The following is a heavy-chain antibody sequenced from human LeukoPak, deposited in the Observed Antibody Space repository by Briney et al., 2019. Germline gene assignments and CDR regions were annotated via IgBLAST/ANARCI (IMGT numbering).Heavy chain of an antibody. Sequence: PGGSLRLSCAASGFTVSSNYMSWVRQAPGKGLEWVAVIYSGGSTYYADSVKGRFTISRDNSKNTLYLQMNSLRAEDTAVYYCARDVLPYCSGGSCKIDYWGQGTLVTVSS. D-gene: IGHD2-15*01. J-gene: IGHJ4*02. CDR2: IYSGGST. CDR1: GFTVSSNY. V-gene: IGHV3-66*01. CDR3: ARDVLPYCSGGSCKIDY.